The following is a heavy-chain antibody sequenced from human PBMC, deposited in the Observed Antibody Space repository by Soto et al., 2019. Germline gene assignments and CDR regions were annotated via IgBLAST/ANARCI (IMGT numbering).Heavy chain of an antibody. CDR1: GYTFTSYA. J-gene: IGHJ4*02. V-gene: IGHV1-3*01. D-gene: IGHD3-22*01. Sequence: ASVKVSCKASGYTFTSYAIHWVRQAAGQRLEWMGWINAGNGNTKYSQKFQGRVTITRDTSASTAYMELSSLRSEDTAVYYGARGSGYYYWDDYWGQGTLFTVSS. CDR2: INAGNGNT. CDR3: ARGSGYYYWDDY.